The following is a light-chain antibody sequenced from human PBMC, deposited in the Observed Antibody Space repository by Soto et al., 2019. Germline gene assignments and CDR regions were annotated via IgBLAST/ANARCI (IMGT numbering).Light chain of an antibody. CDR1: SSNIGSNY. J-gene: IGLJ3*02. Sequence: QPVLTQPPSASGTPGQRVTISCSGSSSNIGSNYVYWYQQLPGTAPKLLIYRNNQRPSGVPDRISGSKSGTSASLAISGLRSEDEADYYCAAWDDSLSGWVFGGGTKLTVL. CDR3: AAWDDSLSGWV. V-gene: IGLV1-47*01. CDR2: RNN.